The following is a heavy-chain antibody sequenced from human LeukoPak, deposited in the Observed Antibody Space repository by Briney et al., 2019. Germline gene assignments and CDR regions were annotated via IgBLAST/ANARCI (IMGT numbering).Heavy chain of an antibody. Sequence: KPSETLSLTCLVSGGSISDTNYFWGWPRQPPGKGLEWIGKNYYSGRTRSHPSLSRRLTIPVDTSKNQSSLRLSSVTAADTAVYYCARRRGTHYYGSGSPPLYYYYYGMDVWGQGTTVTVSS. CDR3: ARRRGTHYYGSGSPPLYYYYYGMDV. V-gene: IGHV4-39*07. CDR1: GGSISDTNYF. CDR2: NYYSGRT. D-gene: IGHD3-10*01. J-gene: IGHJ6*02.